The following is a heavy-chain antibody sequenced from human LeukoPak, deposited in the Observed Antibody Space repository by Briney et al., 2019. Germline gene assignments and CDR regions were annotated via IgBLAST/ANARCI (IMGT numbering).Heavy chain of an antibody. CDR1: GFTFSSYA. CDR3: ASLGYSSSSGY. D-gene: IGHD6-6*01. CDR2: ISYDGSNK. Sequence: GGSLRLSCAASGFTFSSYAMHWVRQAPGKGLEWVAVISYDGSNKYYADSVKGRFTISRDNSKSTLYLQMNGLRAEDTAVYYCASLGYSSSSGYWGQGTLVTVSS. V-gene: IGHV3-30-3*01. J-gene: IGHJ4*02.